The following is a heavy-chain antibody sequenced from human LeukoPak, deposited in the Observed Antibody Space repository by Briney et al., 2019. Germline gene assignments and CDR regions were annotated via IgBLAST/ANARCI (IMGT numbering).Heavy chain of an antibody. CDR1: GFTVSSNY. CDR3: ASHYDYVPNFDY. V-gene: IGHV3-66*02. CDR2: IYSGGGT. D-gene: IGHD3-16*01. J-gene: IGHJ4*02. Sequence: GGSLRLSCAASGFTVSSNYMSWVRQAPGKGLEWVSVIYSGGGTNYADSVKGRSTISRDHSKNTLYLQMNSLRAEDTAVYYCASHYDYVPNFDYWGQGTLVTVSS.